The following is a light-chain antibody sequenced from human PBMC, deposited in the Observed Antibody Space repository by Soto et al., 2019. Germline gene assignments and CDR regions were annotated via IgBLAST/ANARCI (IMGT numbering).Light chain of an antibody. CDR2: EVS. Sequence: QSALTQPASVSGSPGRSITISCTGTNSDIGAYDFVSWYQQHPGKAPKLIISEVSDRPSGVSTRFSGSKSGNTASLTVSGLQGEDEADYYCSSYGDNTTYVFGTANKVTV. V-gene: IGLV2-14*01. CDR3: SSYGDNTTYV. J-gene: IGLJ1*01. CDR1: NSDIGAYDF.